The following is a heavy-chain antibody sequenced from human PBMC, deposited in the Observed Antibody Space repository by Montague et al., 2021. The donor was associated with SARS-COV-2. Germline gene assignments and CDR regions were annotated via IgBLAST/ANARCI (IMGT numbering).Heavy chain of an antibody. CDR3: AKVGSSWYHGYYYDMDV. CDR1: GFTFSSYA. D-gene: IGHD6-13*01. V-gene: IGHV3-23*01. Sequence: SLRLSCAASGFTFSSYAMSLVRQAPGKGLEWASAISGSGGSTYYXYSLKVRFTISRDNSKNTLYLQMNSLRAEDTAVYYCAKVGSSWYHGYYYDMDVWGQGTTVTVSS. J-gene: IGHJ6*02. CDR2: ISGSGGST.